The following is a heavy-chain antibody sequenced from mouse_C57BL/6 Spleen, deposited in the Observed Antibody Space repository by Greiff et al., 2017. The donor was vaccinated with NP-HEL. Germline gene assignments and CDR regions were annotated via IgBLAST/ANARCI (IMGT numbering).Heavy chain of an antibody. D-gene: IGHD1-1*01. J-gene: IGHJ2*01. Sequence: QVQLQQSGAELVKPGASVKMSCKASGYTFTSYWITWLKQRPGQGLEWIGDIYTGSGSTNYNEKFKCQATLTVDTSSSTAYMQLSSLTSEDSAVYYGARRGFYYGSSHWGQGTTRTVSS. CDR1: GYTFTSYW. V-gene: IGHV1-55*01. CDR2: IYTGSGST. CDR3: ARRGFYYGSSH.